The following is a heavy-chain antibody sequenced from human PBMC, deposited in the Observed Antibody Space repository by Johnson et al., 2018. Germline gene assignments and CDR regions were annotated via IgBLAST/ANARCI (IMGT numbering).Heavy chain of an antibody. CDR1: GGSISSGGYS. V-gene: IGHV4-30-2*01. Sequence: QVQLQESGSGLVKXSQTLSPTCAVSGGSISSGGYSWSWIRQPPGKGLEWLGYIYHRGSTYYNPSLKSRISISVDRSKNQSSLKLSSVNAPDTAVYYCARRPRGGGNPRHYYYYMDVWGKGTTVTVSS. J-gene: IGHJ6*03. D-gene: IGHD2-15*01. CDR2: IYHRGST. CDR3: ARRPRGGGNPRHYYYYMDV.